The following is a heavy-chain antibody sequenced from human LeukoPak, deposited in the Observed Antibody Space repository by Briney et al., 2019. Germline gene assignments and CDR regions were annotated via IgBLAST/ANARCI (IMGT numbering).Heavy chain of an antibody. CDR1: GGSISSYY. CDR2: IYYSGST. D-gene: IGHD6-13*01. V-gene: IGHV4-59*08. CDR3: VRRVWLDY. Sequence: SETLSLTCTVSGGSISSYYWSWIRQPPGKGLEWIGYIYYSGSTNYNPSFKSRVTISVDTSKNQFSLKLSSVTAADTAVYYCVRRVWLDYWGQGTLVTVSS. J-gene: IGHJ4*02.